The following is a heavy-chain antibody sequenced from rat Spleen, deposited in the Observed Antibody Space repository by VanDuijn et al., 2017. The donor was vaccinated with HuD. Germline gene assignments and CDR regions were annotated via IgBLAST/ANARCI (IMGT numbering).Heavy chain of an antibody. V-gene: IGHV5-22*01. Sequence: EVQLVESGGGLVQPGRSLKLSCVASGFTFNNYWMTWIRQAPNKGLEWVASITYEGSTTYYGDSVKGRFTISRDTAQNILYLQMDSLRSEDTATYYCARQGYLRDWYFDFWGPGTMVTVSS. CDR3: ARQGYLRDWYFDF. CDR2: ITYEGSTT. D-gene: IGHD2-7*01. J-gene: IGHJ1*01. CDR1: GFTFNNYW.